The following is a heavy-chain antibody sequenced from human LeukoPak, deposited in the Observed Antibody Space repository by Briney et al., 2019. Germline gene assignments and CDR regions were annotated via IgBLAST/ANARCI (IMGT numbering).Heavy chain of an antibody. D-gene: IGHD3-10*01. J-gene: IGHJ6*03. CDR1: GGSISSYY. V-gene: IGHV4-59*01. CDR3: AKSAGGYYYYYMDV. Sequence: SETLSLTCTVSGGSISSYYWSWIRQPPGKGLEWIGYIYYSGSTNYNPSLKSRVTISVDTSKNQFSLKLSSVTAADTAVYYCAKSAGGYYYYYMDVWGKGTTVTVSS. CDR2: IYYSGST.